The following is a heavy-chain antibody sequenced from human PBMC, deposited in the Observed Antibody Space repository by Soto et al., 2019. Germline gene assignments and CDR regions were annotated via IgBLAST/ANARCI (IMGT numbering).Heavy chain of an antibody. J-gene: IGHJ5*02. CDR1: GGSFSGYY. CDR3: ARSSRIRLVWFDP. Sequence: SLTCAVYGGSFSGYYWSWIRQPPGKGLEWIGEINHSGSTNYNPSLKSRVTISVDTSKNQFSLKLSSVTAADTAVYYCARSSRIRLVWFDPWGQGTLVTVSS. CDR2: INHSGST. V-gene: IGHV4-34*01. D-gene: IGHD3-10*01.